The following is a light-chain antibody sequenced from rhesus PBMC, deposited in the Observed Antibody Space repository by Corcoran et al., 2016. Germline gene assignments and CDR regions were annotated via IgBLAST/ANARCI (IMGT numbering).Light chain of an antibody. CDR2: KAS. V-gene: IGKV1-74*01. Sequence: DIQMTQSPSSLSASVGDRVTITCRASENVNNYLNWYQQKPGKAPKLLIYKASTLQSGVPSRFSGSGSGTDYTFTISSLQSEDVATYYCQHNYGTPYSFGQGTKVETK. J-gene: IGKJ2*01. CDR1: ENVNNY. CDR3: QHNYGTPYS.